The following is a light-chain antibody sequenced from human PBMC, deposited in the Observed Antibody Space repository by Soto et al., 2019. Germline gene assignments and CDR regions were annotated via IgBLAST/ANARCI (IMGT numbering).Light chain of an antibody. CDR2: EVS. CDR3: RSYTRCSYVV. CDR1: SSDIGGHNF. J-gene: IGLJ2*01. V-gene: IGLV2-14*01. Sequence: QSALTQPAAVSGSPGQSITISCTGTSSDIGGHNFVSWYQHHPGKAPKLLIYEVSYRASGVSNRFTGAKSANTASLTISVLQDEDEADYACRSYTRCSYVVFGGGTKLTV.